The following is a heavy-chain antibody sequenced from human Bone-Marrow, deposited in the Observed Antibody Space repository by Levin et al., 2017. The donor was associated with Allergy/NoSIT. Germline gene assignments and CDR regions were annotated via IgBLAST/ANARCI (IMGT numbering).Heavy chain of an antibody. D-gene: IGHD3-16*01. CDR1: RMRFSRAV. J-gene: IGHJ4*02. V-gene: IGHV3-30*03. Sequence: AGGSLRLSCAGPRMRFSRAVIHWVRQPPGKGLEWVAVIAHDASNTIYADSVKGRFTISRDNSEGILYLQMNSLRVDDTALYFCAGAGPTSNYADAFDWWGQGALVTVAS. CDR3: AGAGPTSNYADAFDW. CDR2: IAHDASNT.